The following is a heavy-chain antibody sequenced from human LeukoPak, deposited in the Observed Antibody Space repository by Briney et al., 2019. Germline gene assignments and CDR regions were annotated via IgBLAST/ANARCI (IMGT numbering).Heavy chain of an antibody. CDR3: AKDGQWLVQGYFDY. CDR1: GFTFEDYA. D-gene: IGHD6-19*01. V-gene: IGHV3-9*01. CDR2: ITWNSDNI. J-gene: IGHJ4*02. Sequence: GGSLRLSCAASGFTFEDYAMHWVRQAPGKGLEWVAGITWNSDNIDYAESVRGRFTISRDNAKNSLYLQMNSLRAEDTALYYCAKDGQWLVQGYFDYWGQGTLVTVSP.